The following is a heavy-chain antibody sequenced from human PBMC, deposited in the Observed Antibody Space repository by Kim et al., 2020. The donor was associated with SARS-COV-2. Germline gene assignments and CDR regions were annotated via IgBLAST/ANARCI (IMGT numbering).Heavy chain of an antibody. V-gene: IGHV3-23*01. CDR3: AKDSSRLYYYYGMDV. Sequence: GGSLRLSCAASGFTFSSYAMSWVRQAPGKGLEWVSAISGSAGSTYYADSVKGRFTISRVNSKNTLYLQMNSLRAEDTAVYYCAKDSSRLYYYYGMDVWGQGTTVTVSS. J-gene: IGHJ6*02. CDR1: GFTFSSYA. D-gene: IGHD6-13*01. CDR2: ISGSAGST.